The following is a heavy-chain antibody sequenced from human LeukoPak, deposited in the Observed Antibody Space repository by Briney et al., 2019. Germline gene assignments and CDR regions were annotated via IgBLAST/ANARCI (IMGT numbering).Heavy chain of an antibody. J-gene: IGHJ5*02. V-gene: IGHV5-51*01. CDR1: GYSFTTYW. D-gene: IGHD1-26*01. CDR2: IYPGDSDT. CDR3: ARGNTATYYDWFDP. Sequence: GESLKISCKAAGYSFTTYWIGWVRQMPGKGLEWMGLIYPGDSDTRYSPSFQGQVTISVDRSVSTAFLQWNNLKASDTAMYYCARGNTATYYDWFDPWGQGTLVTVSS.